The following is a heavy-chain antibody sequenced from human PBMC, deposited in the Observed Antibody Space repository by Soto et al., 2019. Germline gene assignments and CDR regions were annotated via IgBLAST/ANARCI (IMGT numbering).Heavy chain of an antibody. CDR2: INPNSGGT. Sequence: ASVKVSCKASGYTFTGYYMHWVRQAPGQGLEWMGWINPNSGGTNYAQKFQGRVTMTRDTSISTAYMELSRLRSDDTAVYYCARAIAARKDLTFDDWGQGTLVTVSS. CDR3: ARAIAARKDLTFDD. V-gene: IGHV1-2*02. CDR1: GYTFTGYY. D-gene: IGHD6-6*01. J-gene: IGHJ4*02.